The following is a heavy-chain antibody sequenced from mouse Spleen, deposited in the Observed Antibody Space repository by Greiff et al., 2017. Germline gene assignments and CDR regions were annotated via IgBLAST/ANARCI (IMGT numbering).Heavy chain of an antibody. CDR3: ARHSYYYGSSSYYAMDY. J-gene: IGHJ4*01. V-gene: IGHV5-9-3*01. Sequence: EVQGVESGGGLVKLGGSLKLSCAASGFTFSSYAMSWVRQTPEKRLEWVATISSGGGNTYYPDSVKGRFTISRDNAKNTLYLQMSSLKSEDTAMYYCARHSYYYGSSSYYAMDYWGQGTSVTVSS. CDR2: ISSGGGNT. D-gene: IGHD1-1*01. CDR1: GFTFSSYA.